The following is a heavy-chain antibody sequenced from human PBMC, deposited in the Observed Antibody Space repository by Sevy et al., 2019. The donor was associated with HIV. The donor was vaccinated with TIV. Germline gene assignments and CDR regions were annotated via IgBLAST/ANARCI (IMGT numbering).Heavy chain of an antibody. J-gene: IGHJ3*02. V-gene: IGHV3-7*04. D-gene: IGHD3-10*01. CDR2: IKQDGSEK. CDR3: ATELLLEGAFDI. CDR1: GFTFSSYW. Sequence: GGSLRLSCAASGFTFSSYWMSWVRQAPGKGLEWVANIKQDGSEKYYVDSVKGRFTISRDNAMNTLYLQMNSLRAEDTALYYWATELLLEGAFDIWGQGTMVTVSS.